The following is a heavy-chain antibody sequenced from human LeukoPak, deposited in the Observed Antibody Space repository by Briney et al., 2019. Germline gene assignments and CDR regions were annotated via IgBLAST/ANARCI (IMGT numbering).Heavy chain of an antibody. V-gene: IGHV3-23*01. J-gene: IGHJ6*02. D-gene: IGHD2-21*02. CDR3: AKDSPSECGGDCYSHYYYCGMDV. CDR1: GFTFSSYA. CDR2: ISGSGGST. Sequence: GGSLRLSCAASGFTFSSYAMSWVRQAPGKGLEWVSAISGSGGSTYYADSVKGRFTISRDNSKNTLYLQMNSLRAEDTAVYYCAKDSPSECGGDCYSHYYYCGMDVWGQGTTVTVSS.